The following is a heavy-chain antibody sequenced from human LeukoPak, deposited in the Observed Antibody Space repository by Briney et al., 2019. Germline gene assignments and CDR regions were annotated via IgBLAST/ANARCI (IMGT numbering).Heavy chain of an antibody. Sequence: SETLSLTCTVSGGSISSSSYYWGWIRQPLGKGLEWIGSIYYSGSTYYNPSLKSRVTISVDTSKNQFSLKLSSVTAADTAVYYCARQGLRPKGVDYWGQGTLVTVSS. V-gene: IGHV4-39*01. CDR1: GGSISSSSYY. CDR3: ARQGLRPKGVDY. J-gene: IGHJ4*02. CDR2: IYYSGST. D-gene: IGHD4-17*01.